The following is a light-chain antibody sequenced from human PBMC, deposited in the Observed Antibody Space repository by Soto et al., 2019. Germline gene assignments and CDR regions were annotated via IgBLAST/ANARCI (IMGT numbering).Light chain of an antibody. CDR3: HQYDNWFPFT. CDR2: GAS. V-gene: IGKV3-15*01. Sequence: EIVMTQSPATLSVSPGERATLSCRASQSVRSNLGWYQQKPGQAPRLLIYGASPRATGIPARFSGSGCGTEFTLTISSLQSQDSAVYYCHQYDNWFPFTFGQGTRLEIK. CDR1: QSVRSN. J-gene: IGKJ5*01.